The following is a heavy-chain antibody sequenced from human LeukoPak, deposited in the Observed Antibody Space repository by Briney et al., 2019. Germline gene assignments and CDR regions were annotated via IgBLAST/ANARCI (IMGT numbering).Heavy chain of an antibody. D-gene: IGHD5-24*01. CDR2: ISGSGGST. V-gene: IGHV3-23*01. CDR3: ARREMTTTEFDY. J-gene: IGHJ4*02. CDR1: GFTFSSYA. Sequence: GGSLRLSCAASGFTFSSYAMSWVRQAPGKGLEWVPAISGSGGSTYYADSVKGRFTISRDNSKNTLYLQMNSLRAEDTAVYYCARREMTTTEFDYWGQGTLVIVSS.